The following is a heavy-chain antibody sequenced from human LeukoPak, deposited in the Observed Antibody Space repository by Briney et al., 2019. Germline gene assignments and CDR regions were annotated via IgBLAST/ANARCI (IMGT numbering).Heavy chain of an antibody. CDR2: IYTSGST. CDR1: GGSISSGSYY. Sequence: PSETLSLTCTVSGGSISSGSYYWSWIRQPAGKGLEWIGRIYTSGSTNYNPSLKSRVTISVDTSKNQFSLKLSSVTAADTAVYYCARDQTDYGDYPGWYFDLWGRGTLVTVSS. V-gene: IGHV4-61*02. D-gene: IGHD4-17*01. CDR3: ARDQTDYGDYPGWYFDL. J-gene: IGHJ2*01.